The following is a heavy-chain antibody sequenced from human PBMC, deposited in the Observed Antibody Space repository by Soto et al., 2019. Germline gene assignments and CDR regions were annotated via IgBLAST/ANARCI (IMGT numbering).Heavy chain of an antibody. CDR1: GFTFSSYG. V-gene: IGHV3-33*01. CDR2: IWYDGSNK. Sequence: GGSLRLSCAASGFTFSSYGMHWVRQAPGKGLEWVAVIWYDGSNKYYADSVKGRFTISRDNSKNTLYLQMNSLRAEDTAVYYCARVLWGTRYSFTPDYWGQGTLVTVSS. CDR3: ARVLWGTRYSFTPDY. J-gene: IGHJ4*02. D-gene: IGHD3-16*01.